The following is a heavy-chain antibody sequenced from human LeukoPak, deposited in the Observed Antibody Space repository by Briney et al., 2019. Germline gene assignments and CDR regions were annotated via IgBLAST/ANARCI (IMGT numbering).Heavy chain of an antibody. CDR1: GYTFTNYD. V-gene: IGHV1-8*01. CDR3: ARGIRRDYGDYSRPFDY. Sequence: ASVKVSCKASGYTFTNYDINWVRQATGQGLEWLGWMNPNSGYTGYAQKFQGRVTITADESTSTAYMELSSLRSEDTAVYYCARGIRRDYGDYSRPFDYWGQGTLVTVSS. J-gene: IGHJ4*02. CDR2: MNPNSGYT. D-gene: IGHD4-17*01.